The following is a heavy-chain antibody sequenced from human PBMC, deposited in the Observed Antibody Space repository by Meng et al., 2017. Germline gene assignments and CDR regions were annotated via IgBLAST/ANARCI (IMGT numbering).Heavy chain of an antibody. D-gene: IGHD1-20*01. V-gene: IGHV3-21*01. J-gene: IGHJ4*02. CDR1: GFTFSSYS. CDR2: ISSSSSYI. Sequence: ETLSLTCAASGFTFSSYSMNWVRQAPGKGLEWVSSISSSSSYIYYADSVKGRFTISRDNAKNSLYLQMNSLRAEDTAVYYCARVTCCEARPNDYWGQGTLVTVSS. CDR3: ARVTCCEARPNDY.